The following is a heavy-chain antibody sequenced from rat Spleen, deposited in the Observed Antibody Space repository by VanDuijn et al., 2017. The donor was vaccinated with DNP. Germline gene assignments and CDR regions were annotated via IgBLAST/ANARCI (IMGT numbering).Heavy chain of an antibody. CDR1: GLTFSNYG. J-gene: IGHJ2*01. CDR3: ATHLHTYLGSYFDY. Sequence: EVQLVESGGGLVQPGRSLKLSCAVSGLTFSNYGMHWIRQAPTKGLEWVASISPSGRSTYYRDSVKGQFTISRDNAQNTLYLQVDSLRSEHTATYYCATHLHTYLGSYFDYGGQGVMVTVSS. D-gene: IGHD2-1*01. CDR2: ISPSGRST. V-gene: IGHV5-19*01.